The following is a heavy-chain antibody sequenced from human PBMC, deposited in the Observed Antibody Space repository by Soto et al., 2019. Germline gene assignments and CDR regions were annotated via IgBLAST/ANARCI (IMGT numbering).Heavy chain of an antibody. CDR1: GFTFSSYG. V-gene: IGHV3-33*01. J-gene: IGHJ6*03. CDR2: IWYDGSNK. Sequence: GSLRLSCAASGFTFSSYGMHWVRQAPGKGLEWVAVIWYDGSNKYYADSVKGRFTISRDNSKNTLYLQMNSLRAEDTAVYYCARGALVVPAADYYYMDVWGKGTTVTVSS. CDR3: ARGALVVPAADYYYMDV. D-gene: IGHD2-2*01.